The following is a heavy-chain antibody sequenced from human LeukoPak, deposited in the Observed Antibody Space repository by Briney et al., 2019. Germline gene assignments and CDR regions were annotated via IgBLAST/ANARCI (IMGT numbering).Heavy chain of an antibody. J-gene: IGHJ6*03. CDR3: ARYYDFWSDYYYMDV. V-gene: IGHV4-39*01. Sequence: SETLSLTCTVSGGSISSSSYYWGWIRQPPGKGLEWIGSIYYSGSTYYNPSLKSRVTISVDTSKNQFSLKLSSVTAADTAVYYCARYYDFWSDYYYMDVWGKGTTVTVSS. CDR1: GGSISSSSYY. D-gene: IGHD3-3*01. CDR2: IYYSGST.